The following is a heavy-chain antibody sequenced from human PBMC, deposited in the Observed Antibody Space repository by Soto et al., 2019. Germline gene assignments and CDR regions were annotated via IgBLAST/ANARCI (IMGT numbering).Heavy chain of an antibody. J-gene: IGHJ4*02. Sequence: LSDTGTASCGYIMCNSGIAVPQPPGKGLEWIGEINHSGSTNYTPSLKSRVTISVDTSKNQFSLKLSSVTAAGTAVHYCARGRTGRSALAYWGQRTLVTVFS. CDR3: ARGRTGRSALAY. CDR1: CGYIMCNS. V-gene: IGHV4-34*01. CDR2: INHSGST.